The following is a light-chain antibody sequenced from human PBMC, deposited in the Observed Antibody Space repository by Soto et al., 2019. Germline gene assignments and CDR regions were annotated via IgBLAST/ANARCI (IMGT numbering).Light chain of an antibody. CDR3: MQSLQTRT. Sequence: DIVLTQSPLSLPVTPGEPASISCRSSQSLLHSNGYTYLDLYLQKPGQSPQLLLYMVSNRASGVPDRFSGSGSGTDFTLKISRVEAEDVGVYYCMQSLQTRTFGQGTKLEIK. CDR2: MVS. V-gene: IGKV2-28*01. CDR1: QSLLHSNGYTY. J-gene: IGKJ2*01.